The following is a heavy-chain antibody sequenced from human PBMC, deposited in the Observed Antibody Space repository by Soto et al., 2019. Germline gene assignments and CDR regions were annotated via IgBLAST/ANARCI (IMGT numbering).Heavy chain of an antibody. Sequence: GGSLRLSCAASGFTFSSYGMHWVRQAPGKGLEWAAVISYDGSNKYYADSVKGRFTISRDNSKNTLYLQMNSLRAEDTAVYYCAKGDYVWGSYRIPSYFDYWGQGTXVTVSS. CDR2: ISYDGSNK. J-gene: IGHJ4*02. CDR1: GFTFSSYG. D-gene: IGHD3-16*02. V-gene: IGHV3-30*18. CDR3: AKGDYVWGSYRIPSYFDY.